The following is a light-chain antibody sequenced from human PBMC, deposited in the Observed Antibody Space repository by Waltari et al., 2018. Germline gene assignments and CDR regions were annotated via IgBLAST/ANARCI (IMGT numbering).Light chain of an antibody. V-gene: IGKV1-5*03. J-gene: IGKJ4*01. CDR2: KAS. CDR1: QSISNW. Sequence: DIQMTQSPSTLPASVGARVTITCRASQSISNWLAWYQQKPGKAPKLLIYKASTLESGVPSRFSGSGSGTEFTLTISSLQPDDFATYYCQQYNSYSLLTFGGGTKVEIK. CDR3: QQYNSYSLLT.